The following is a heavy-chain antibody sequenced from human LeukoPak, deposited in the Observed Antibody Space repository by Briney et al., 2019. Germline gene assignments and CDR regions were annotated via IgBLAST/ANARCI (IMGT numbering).Heavy chain of an antibody. J-gene: IGHJ4*02. CDR3: ARENYGSGSYRVDY. D-gene: IGHD3-10*01. CDR1: GGSISSYY. Sequence: SETLSLTCTVSGGSISSYYWSWIRQPPGKGLEWIGYIYYSGSTNYSPSLKSRVTISVDTSKNQFSLKLSSVTAADTAVYYCARENYGSGSYRVDYWGQGTLVTVS. CDR2: IYYSGST. V-gene: IGHV4-59*01.